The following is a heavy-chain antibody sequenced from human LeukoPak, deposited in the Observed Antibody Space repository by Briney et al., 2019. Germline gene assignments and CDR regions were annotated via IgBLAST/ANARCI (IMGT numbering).Heavy chain of an antibody. J-gene: IGHJ4*02. CDR1: GFTVDDYA. CDR2: ISWNSGSI. Sequence: PGGSLRLSCAASGFTVDDYAMHWFRQAPGKGLEGVTGISWNSGSIGYADSVKGRFTISRDNAKNSLYLQMNSLRAEDTALYYCAKSGGELGGFDYWGQGTLVTVSS. D-gene: IGHD1-26*01. V-gene: IGHV3-9*01. CDR3: AKSGGELGGFDY.